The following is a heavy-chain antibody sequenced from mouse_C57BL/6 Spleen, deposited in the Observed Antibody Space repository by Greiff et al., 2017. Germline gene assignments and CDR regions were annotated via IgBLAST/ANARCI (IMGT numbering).Heavy chain of an antibody. Sequence: EVMLVGSGGGLVKPGGSLKLSCAASGFTFSDYGMHWVRQAPEKGLEWVAYISSGSSTIYYADTVTGRFTISRDNAKNTLFLQMTSLRSEDTAMYYCARKGTTVVARYAMDYGGQGTSVTVSS. D-gene: IGHD1-1*01. CDR3: ARKGTTVVARYAMDY. CDR1: GFTFSDYG. CDR2: ISSGSSTI. J-gene: IGHJ4*01. V-gene: IGHV5-17*01.